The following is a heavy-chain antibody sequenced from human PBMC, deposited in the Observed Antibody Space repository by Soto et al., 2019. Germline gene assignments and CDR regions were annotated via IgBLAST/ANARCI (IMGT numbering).Heavy chain of an antibody. CDR3: ARGNPSSSSWDSDVYDY. V-gene: IGHV4-31*03. CDR2: IYYSGST. D-gene: IGHD6-13*01. Sequence: SETLSLTCTVSGGSISSGGYYWSWIRQHPGKGLEWIGYIYYSGSTYYNPSLKSRVNISVDTSKKQFSLKLSSVTAADTAVYYCARGNPSSSSWDSDVYDYWGQGTLVTVSS. CDR1: GGSISSGGYY. J-gene: IGHJ4*02.